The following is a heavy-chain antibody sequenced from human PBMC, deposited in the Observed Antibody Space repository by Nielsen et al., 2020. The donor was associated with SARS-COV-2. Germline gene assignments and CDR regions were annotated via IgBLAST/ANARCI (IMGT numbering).Heavy chain of an antibody. J-gene: IGHJ6*03. CDR3: ARDRRTLYYYMDV. CDR2: IQVGSGNT. Sequence: ASVKVSCKASGYTSTNFHIHWVRQAPGESLEWMGWIQVGSGNTKYSPKFQGRVTFTSDTSATTAFMELSSLKSEDTAVYYCARDRRTLYYYMDVWGKGTTVTVSS. V-gene: IGHV1-3*01. CDR1: GYTSTNFH. D-gene: IGHD1-14*01.